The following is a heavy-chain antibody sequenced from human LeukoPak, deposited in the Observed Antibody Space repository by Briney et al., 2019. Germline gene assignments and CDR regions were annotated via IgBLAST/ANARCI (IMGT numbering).Heavy chain of an antibody. J-gene: IGHJ4*02. Sequence: GGSLRLSCAASGFTFRTYAMSWVRQAPGKGLEWVSYITGGGDSTHSADSVKGRFTISRDNSKNTLALQMNSLRAEDTAVYYCAKGGGTSGWYVHDSWGQGTLVTVSS. V-gene: IGHV3-23*01. CDR2: ITGGGDST. D-gene: IGHD6-19*01. CDR1: GFTFRTYA. CDR3: AKGGGTSGWYVHDS.